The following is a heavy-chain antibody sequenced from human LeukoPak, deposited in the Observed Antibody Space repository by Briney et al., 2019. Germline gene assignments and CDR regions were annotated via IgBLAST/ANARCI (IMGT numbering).Heavy chain of an antibody. D-gene: IGHD3-10*01. Sequence: PSETLSLTCTVSGGSISSYYWSWIRQPPGKGLEWIGYIYYSGSTNYNPSLKSRVTISVDTSKNQFSLKLSSVTAADMAVYYCARTSGSYYPPYYYGMDVWGQGTTVTVSS. CDR2: IYYSGST. V-gene: IGHV4-59*08. CDR3: ARTSGSYYPPYYYGMDV. J-gene: IGHJ6*02. CDR1: GGSISSYY.